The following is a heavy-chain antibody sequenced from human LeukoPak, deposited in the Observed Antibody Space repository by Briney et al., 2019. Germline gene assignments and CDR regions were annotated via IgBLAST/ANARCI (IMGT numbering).Heavy chain of an antibody. J-gene: IGHJ3*02. D-gene: IGHD3-3*01. CDR2: IIPIFGTA. CDR3: ASGGPHYDVWSGDAFDI. Sequence: ASVKVSCKASGGTFTSYAISWVRQAPGQGLEWMGGIIPIFGTANYAQKFQGRVTITADESTSTAYMELSSLRSEDTAVYYCASGGPHYDVWSGDAFDIWGQGTMVTVSS. CDR1: GGTFTSYA. V-gene: IGHV1-69*01.